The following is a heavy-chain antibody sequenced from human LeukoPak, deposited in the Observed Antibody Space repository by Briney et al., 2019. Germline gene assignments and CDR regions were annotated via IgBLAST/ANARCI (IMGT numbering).Heavy chain of an antibody. CDR2: IYPVDSDT. J-gene: IGHJ4*02. Sequence: GESLKISCMGSGYSFTSYWIGCVRQMPGKGLECMGIIYPVDSDTRYSPSFQGQVTISADKSISTAYLQWSSLKASDTAMYYCARSRSSSFSYGYWGQGTLVTVSS. CDR3: ARSRSSSFSYGY. D-gene: IGHD6-13*01. CDR1: GYSFTSYW. V-gene: IGHV5-51*01.